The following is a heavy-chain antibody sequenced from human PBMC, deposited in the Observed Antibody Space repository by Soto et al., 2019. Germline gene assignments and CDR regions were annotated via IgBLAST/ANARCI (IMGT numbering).Heavy chain of an antibody. J-gene: IGHJ6*02. V-gene: IGHV3-48*02. Sequence: PGGSLRLSCTGSGFTCSNFAMEWVRQAPGKGLEWVSYIDTRSSRRLYANSVRGLFFISRDDATHSVHLQMDSLRDEDTDVYYCAKERTASFNFRHYEAMDVWGQGATVTVSS. CDR3: AKERTASFNFRHYEAMDV. CDR1: GFTCSNFA. D-gene: IGHD3-3*01. CDR2: IDTRSSRR.